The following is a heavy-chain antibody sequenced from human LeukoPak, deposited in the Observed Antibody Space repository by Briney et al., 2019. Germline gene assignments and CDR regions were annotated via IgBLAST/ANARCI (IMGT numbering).Heavy chain of an antibody. J-gene: IGHJ4*02. CDR3: ARHRYYDSSGYYSPGYFDY. V-gene: IGHV5-51*01. D-gene: IGHD3-22*01. CDR1: GYSFTNYW. Sequence: GESLKISCKGSGYSFTNYWIGWVRQMPGKGLEWMGIIHPGDSDTRYSPSFQGQVTISADKSISTAYLQWSSLKASDTAMYYCARHRYYDSSGYYSPGYFDYWGQGTLVTVSS. CDR2: IHPGDSDT.